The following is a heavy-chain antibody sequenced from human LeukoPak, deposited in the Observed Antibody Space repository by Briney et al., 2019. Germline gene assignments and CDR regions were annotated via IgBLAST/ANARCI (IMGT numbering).Heavy chain of an antibody. CDR1: GFTFTSYW. D-gene: IGHD5-18*01. CDR2: IKEDGSEK. CDR3: AKDTRGYSYGSYFDY. J-gene: IGHJ4*02. V-gene: IGHV3-7*03. Sequence: GGSLRLSCVASGFTFTSYWMTWVRQAPGKGLEWVANIKEDGSEKYYVDSVKGRFTISRDNAKNSLYLQMNSLRADDTALYYCAKDTRGYSYGSYFDYWGQGTLVTVSS.